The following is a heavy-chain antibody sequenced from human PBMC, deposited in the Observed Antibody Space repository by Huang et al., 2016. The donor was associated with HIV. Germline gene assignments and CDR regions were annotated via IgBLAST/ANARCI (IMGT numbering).Heavy chain of an antibody. CDR1: DFDFSFYL. J-gene: IGHJ3*02. CDR3: ARDPFIKAFDI. Sequence: EVQLVESGGGLVQPGGSLRLSCAASDFDFSFYLMMWLRQVPGKRLEWVDSIREDSGQKDYLDSVKSRFIISRDNPKKSIYLQMNNLRAEDAAVYYCARDPFIKAFDIWGQGTLVTVSS. CDR2: IREDSGQK. V-gene: IGHV3-7*01.